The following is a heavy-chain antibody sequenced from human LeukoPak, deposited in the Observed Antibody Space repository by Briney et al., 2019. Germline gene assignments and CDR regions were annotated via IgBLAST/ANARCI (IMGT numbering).Heavy chain of an antibody. CDR1: GVTFSGFW. D-gene: IGHD3-22*01. CDR2: INSDGSST. Sequence: GGSLRLSCAASGVTFSGFWVHWVRQAPGKGLVWVSRINSDGSSTNYADSVKGRFTISRDNAKNTLYLQMDSLRAEDTAMYYCARDRPYYDTRGYYVTAFDLWGQGTMVTVSS. CDR3: ARDRPYYDTRGYYVTAFDL. V-gene: IGHV3-74*01. J-gene: IGHJ3*01.